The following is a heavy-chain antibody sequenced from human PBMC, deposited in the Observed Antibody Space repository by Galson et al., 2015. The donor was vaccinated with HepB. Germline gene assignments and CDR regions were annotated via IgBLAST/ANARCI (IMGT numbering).Heavy chain of an antibody. V-gene: IGHV3-23*01. CDR3: AKTGVGGVWGSYRNDLNAFDI. CDR1: GFTFSSYA. J-gene: IGHJ3*02. Sequence: SLRLSCAASGFTFSSYAMSWVRQAPGKGLEWVSAISGSGGSTYYADSVKGRFTISRDNSKNTLYLQMNSLRAEDTAVYYCAKTGVGGVWGSYRNDLNAFDIWGQGTMVTVSS. CDR2: ISGSGGST. D-gene: IGHD3-16*02.